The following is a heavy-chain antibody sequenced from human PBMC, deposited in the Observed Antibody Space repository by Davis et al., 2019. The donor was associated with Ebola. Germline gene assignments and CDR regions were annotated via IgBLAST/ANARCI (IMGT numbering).Heavy chain of an antibody. CDR1: GFTFSSNS. Sequence: GESLKISCAASGFTFSSNSMIWVRQAPGKGLEWVAVISNDGRNKDYADSVKGRFTISRDDSKNTLYLQMNSLRAEDTAVYYCARTYYYDDSGYRNAFDIWGQGTMVTISS. D-gene: IGHD3-22*01. V-gene: IGHV3-30*03. CDR2: ISNDGRNK. J-gene: IGHJ3*02. CDR3: ARTYYYDDSGYRNAFDI.